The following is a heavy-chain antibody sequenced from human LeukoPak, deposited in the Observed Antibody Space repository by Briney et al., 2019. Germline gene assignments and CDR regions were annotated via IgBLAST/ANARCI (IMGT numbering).Heavy chain of an antibody. CDR2: INHSGST. V-gene: IGHV4-34*01. D-gene: IGHD5-18*01. CDR1: GGSFSGYY. Sequence: SETLSLTCAVYGGSFSGYYWSWIRQPPGKGLEWIGEINHSGSTNYNPSLKSRVTISVDTSKNQFSLKLSSVTAADTAVYYCAKSSYSIFDYWGQGTLVTVSS. CDR3: AKSSYSIFDY. J-gene: IGHJ4*02.